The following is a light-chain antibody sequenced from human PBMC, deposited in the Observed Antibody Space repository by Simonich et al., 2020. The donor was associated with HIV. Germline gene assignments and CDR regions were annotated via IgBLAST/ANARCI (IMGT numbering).Light chain of an antibody. Sequence: DNVMTQSPDSLAVSLGERATSNCKASQSLLYSPSNKNNLAWYQQKPGQPPKLLIYLASTRESGVPYRFSGSGSGTDFTLTISTLQAEDVAVYYCQQYYSPPITFGQGTRLEI. CDR2: LAS. V-gene: IGKV4-1*01. CDR3: QQYYSPPIT. J-gene: IGKJ5*01. CDR1: QSLLYSPSNKNN.